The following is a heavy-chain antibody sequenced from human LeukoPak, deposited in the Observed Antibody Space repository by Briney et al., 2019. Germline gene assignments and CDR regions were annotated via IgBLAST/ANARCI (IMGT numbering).Heavy chain of an antibody. CDR2: IRNKAKSYTT. CDR3: VRSTPDSSGSYPVGDS. CDR1: GFTSSDHY. Sequence: PGGSLRLSCAASGFTSSDHYMDWVRQAPGKGLEWVGRIRNKAKSYTTEYAASVKGRFTISRDDSKNSLYLQMNSLNTEDTAVYYCVRSTPDSSGSYPVGDSWGQGTLVTVSS. D-gene: IGHD3-22*01. J-gene: IGHJ4*02. V-gene: IGHV3-72*01.